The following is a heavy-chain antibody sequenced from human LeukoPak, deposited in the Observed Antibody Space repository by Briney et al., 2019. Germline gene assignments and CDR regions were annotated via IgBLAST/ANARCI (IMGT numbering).Heavy chain of an antibody. CDR2: IWYDGSNK. Sequence: QPGGSLRLSCAASGFTFSSYGMHWVRQAPGKGLEWVAVIWYDGSNKYYADSVKGRFTISRDNSKNTLYLQMNSLRAEDTAVYCCAKDLWDSSGYYPYYFDYWGQGTLVTVSS. CDR1: GFTFSSYG. CDR3: AKDLWDSSGYYPYYFDY. V-gene: IGHV3-33*06. D-gene: IGHD3-22*01. J-gene: IGHJ4*02.